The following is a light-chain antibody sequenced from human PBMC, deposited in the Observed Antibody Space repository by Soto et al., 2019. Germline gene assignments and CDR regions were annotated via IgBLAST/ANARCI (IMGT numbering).Light chain of an antibody. Sequence: DILVTQSPSSLSASVGDRVTITCRASQSISIYLNWYQQKPGKAPDVLIYAASTLQTGVPSRFSGSGSGTEFTLTINSLQPEDFATYYCQQLNIYPLTFGPGTKVDIK. CDR2: AAS. CDR1: QSISIY. CDR3: QQLNIYPLT. V-gene: IGKV1-9*01. J-gene: IGKJ3*01.